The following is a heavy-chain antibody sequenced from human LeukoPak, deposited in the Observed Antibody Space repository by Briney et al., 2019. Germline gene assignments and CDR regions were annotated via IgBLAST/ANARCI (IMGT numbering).Heavy chain of an antibody. J-gene: IGHJ4*02. V-gene: IGHV3-64*01. Sequence: GGSLRLSCAASGFTFSSYAMHWVRQAPGKGLQYVSAISNNGGSTYYANSMKGRFTISRDNSKNTLYLQMGSLRAEDMAVYYCARYRAAVGFDYWGQGTLVTVSS. CDR1: GFTFSSYA. D-gene: IGHD6-13*01. CDR3: ARYRAAVGFDY. CDR2: ISNNGGST.